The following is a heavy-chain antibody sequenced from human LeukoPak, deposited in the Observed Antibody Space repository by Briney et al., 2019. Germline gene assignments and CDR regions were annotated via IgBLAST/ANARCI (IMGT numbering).Heavy chain of an antibody. J-gene: IGHJ4*02. D-gene: IGHD4-17*01. V-gene: IGHV3-48*03. Sequence: PGGSLRLSCAASGFTFSSYEMNWVRQAPGKGLGWVSYISSSGSTIYYADSVKGRFTISRDNAKNSLYLQMNSLRAEETAVYYSARVYGDRGYWSQGSLVTVSS. CDR2: ISSSGSTI. CDR1: GFTFSSYE. CDR3: ARVYGDRGY.